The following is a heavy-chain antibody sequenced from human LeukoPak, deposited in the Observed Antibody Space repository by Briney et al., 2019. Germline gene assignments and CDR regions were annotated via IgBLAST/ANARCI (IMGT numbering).Heavy chain of an antibody. Sequence: PSETLSLTCTVSGGSISSYYRSWIRQPPGKGLEWIGYIYYSGSTNYNPSLKSRVTISVDTSKNQFSLKLSSVTAADTAVYYCARSRGDYDFWSGWFDPWGQGTLVTVSS. CDR2: IYYSGST. CDR3: ARSRGDYDFWSGWFDP. D-gene: IGHD3-3*01. V-gene: IGHV4-59*08. CDR1: GGSISSYY. J-gene: IGHJ5*02.